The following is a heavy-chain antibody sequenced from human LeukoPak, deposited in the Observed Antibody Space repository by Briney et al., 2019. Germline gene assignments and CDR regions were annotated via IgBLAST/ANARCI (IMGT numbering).Heavy chain of an antibody. Sequence: GGSLRLSCAASGFTFSSYGIRWVRQAPGKWLEWVALISSNGKNKDYADSVKGRFTISRDNSKNTLYLQMNSLRAEDTAVYYCARPMYYYDSSGSLAVWGQGTTVTVTS. V-gene: IGHV3-30*04. CDR2: ISSNGKNK. J-gene: IGHJ6*02. CDR1: GFTFSSYG. CDR3: ARPMYYYDSSGSLAV. D-gene: IGHD3-22*01.